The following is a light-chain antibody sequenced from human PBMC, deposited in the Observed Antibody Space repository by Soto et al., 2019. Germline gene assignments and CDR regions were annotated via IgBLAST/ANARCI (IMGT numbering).Light chain of an antibody. CDR2: EVS. J-gene: IGLJ3*02. CDR1: SSDVGDYNY. CDR3: SSYAGSNNWV. V-gene: IGLV2-8*01. Sequence: QSALTQPPSASGSPGQSVTISCTGTSSDVGDYNYVSWYQQHPGKAPKLMIYEVSKWPSGVPDRFSGSKSGNTASLTVSGLQAEDEADYYCSSYAGSNNWVFGGGTQVTVL.